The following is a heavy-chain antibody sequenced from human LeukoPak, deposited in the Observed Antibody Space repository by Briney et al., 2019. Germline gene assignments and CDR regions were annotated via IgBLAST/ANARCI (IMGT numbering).Heavy chain of an antibody. CDR1: GFTFSDYY. CDR3: ARDFKDFWSGYYGMDV. CDR2: ISSSGSTI. J-gene: IGHJ6*02. D-gene: IGHD3-3*01. Sequence: GGSLRLSCAASGFTFSDYYMSWIRQAPGKGLEWVSYISSSGSTIYYADSVKGRFTISRDNAKNSLCLQMNSLRAEDTAVYYCARDFKDFWSGYYGMDVWGQGTTVTVSS. V-gene: IGHV3-11*01.